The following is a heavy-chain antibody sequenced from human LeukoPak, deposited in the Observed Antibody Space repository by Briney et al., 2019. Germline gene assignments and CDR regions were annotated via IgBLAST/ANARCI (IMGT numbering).Heavy chain of an antibody. J-gene: IGHJ4*02. CDR2: INPNSGGT. CDR1: GYTFTGYY. V-gene: IGHV1-2*04. D-gene: IGHD3-10*01. Sequence: GASVKVSCKASGYTFTGYYMHWVRQAPGQGLEWMGWINPNSGGTNYAQKFQGWVTMTRDTSISTAYMELSRLRAEDTAVYYCARDDAMVRGDSLDYWGQGTLVTVSS. CDR3: ARDDAMVRGDSLDY.